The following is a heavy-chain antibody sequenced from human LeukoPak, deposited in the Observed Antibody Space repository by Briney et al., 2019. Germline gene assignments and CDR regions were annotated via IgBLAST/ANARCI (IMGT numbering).Heavy chain of an antibody. CDR3: ARQTLCSGGSCYPPRWFDP. V-gene: IGHV3-7*01. D-gene: IGHD2-15*01. J-gene: IGHJ5*02. CDR2: IKQDGSEK. CDR1: GFTFSSYW. Sequence: GGSLRLSCAASGFTFSSYWMSWVRQAPGKGLEWVANIKQDGSEKYYVDSVKGRFTISRDNAKNSLYLQMNSLRAEDTAVYYCARQTLCSGGSCYPPRWFDPWGQGTLVTVSS.